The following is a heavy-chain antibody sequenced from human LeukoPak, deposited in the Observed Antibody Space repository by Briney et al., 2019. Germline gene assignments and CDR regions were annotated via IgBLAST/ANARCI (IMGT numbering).Heavy chain of an antibody. CDR3: ASPIPIYDSSGSDAFDI. D-gene: IGHD3-22*01. Sequence: ASVKVSCKASGYTFTSYYMHWVRQAPGQGLEWMGIINPSGGSTSYAQKFQGRVTMTRDTSTSTVYMELSSLRSEDTAVYYCASPIPIYDSSGSDAFDIWGQGTMVTVSS. V-gene: IGHV1-46*01. CDR2: INPSGGST. J-gene: IGHJ3*02. CDR1: GYTFTSYY.